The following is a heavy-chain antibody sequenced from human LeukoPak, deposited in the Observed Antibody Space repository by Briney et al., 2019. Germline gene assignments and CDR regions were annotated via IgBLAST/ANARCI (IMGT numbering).Heavy chain of an antibody. CDR2: ISAYNGNT. J-gene: IGHJ4*02. D-gene: IGHD6-13*01. V-gene: IGHV1-18*01. CDR3: AREESSWYQLTDY. CDR1: GGTFSSYA. Sequence: GASVKVSCKASGGTFSSYAISWVRQAPGQGLEWMGWISAYNGNTNYAQKLQGRVTMTTDTSTSTAYMELRSLRSDDTAVYYCAREESSWYQLTDYWGRGTLVTVSS.